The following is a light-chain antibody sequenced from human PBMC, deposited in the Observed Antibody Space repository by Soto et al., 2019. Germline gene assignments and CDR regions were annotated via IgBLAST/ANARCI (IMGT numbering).Light chain of an antibody. CDR1: QSLSTSY. CDR2: AAS. Sequence: EIVLTQSPGTLSLFPGERATLSCRASQSLSTSYLAWYRLKPGQAPRLLIYAASSRASGIPDRFSGSESGTDFTLTISRLEPEDFAVYYCQQYGSSPTFGQGTRLEIK. CDR3: QQYGSSPT. V-gene: IGKV3-20*01. J-gene: IGKJ5*01.